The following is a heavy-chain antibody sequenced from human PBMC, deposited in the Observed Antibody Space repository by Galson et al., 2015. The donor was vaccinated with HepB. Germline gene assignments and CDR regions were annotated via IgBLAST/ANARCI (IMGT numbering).Heavy chain of an antibody. J-gene: IGHJ4*02. CDR1: GFTFSSYA. V-gene: IGHV3-23*01. CDR3: AKAFGSGWYYFDS. Sequence: SLRLSCAASGFTFSSYAMSWVRQAPGKGLEWVSAISSGGSSINYADPVKGRLTISRDNSKNTLYLQMDSLRAEDTAVYYCAKAFGSGWYYFDSWGQGTLVTVSS. D-gene: IGHD6-13*01. CDR2: ISSGGSSI.